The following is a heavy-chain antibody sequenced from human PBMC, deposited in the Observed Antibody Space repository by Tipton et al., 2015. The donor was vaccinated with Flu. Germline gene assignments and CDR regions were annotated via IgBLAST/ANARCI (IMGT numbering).Heavy chain of an antibody. Sequence: SLRLSCAASGFTFSSYAVSWVRQAPGKGLEWVSAISGSGGSTYYADSVKGRFTISRDNSKNTLYLQMNSLRAEDTAGYDCAKDTVVAVAGTERGFVLWGQGTLVTVSS. J-gene: IGHJ4*02. CDR1: GFTFSSYA. CDR3: AKDTVVAVAGTERGFVL. V-gene: IGHV3-23*01. D-gene: IGHD6-19*01. CDR2: ISGSGGST.